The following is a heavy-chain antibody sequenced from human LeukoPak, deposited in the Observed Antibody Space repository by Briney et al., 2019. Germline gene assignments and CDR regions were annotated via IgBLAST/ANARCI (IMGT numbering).Heavy chain of an antibody. Sequence: PGGSLRLSCAASGFTFSNYWMHWVRQAPGKGLVWVSSISSSSSYIYYADSVKGRFTISRDNAKNSLYLQMNSLRAEDTAVYYCARDLSDGAKYFQHWGQGTLVTVSS. D-gene: IGHD2-15*01. V-gene: IGHV3-21*01. J-gene: IGHJ1*01. CDR3: ARDLSDGAKYFQH. CDR1: GFTFSNYW. CDR2: ISSSSSYI.